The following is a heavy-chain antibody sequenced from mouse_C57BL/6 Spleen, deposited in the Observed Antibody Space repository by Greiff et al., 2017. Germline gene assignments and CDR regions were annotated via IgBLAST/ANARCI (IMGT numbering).Heavy chain of an antibody. CDR1: GFNIKDDY. D-gene: IGHD2-3*01. J-gene: IGHJ3*01. Sequence: EVQLQQSGAELVRPGASVKLSCTASGFNIKDDYMHWVKQRPEQGLEWIGWIDPENGDTEYASKFQGKATITADTSSNTAYLQLSSLTSEDTAVYYCTKGYDGYYLAWFAYWGQGTLVTVSA. CDR2: IDPENGDT. CDR3: TKGYDGYYLAWFAY. V-gene: IGHV14-4*01.